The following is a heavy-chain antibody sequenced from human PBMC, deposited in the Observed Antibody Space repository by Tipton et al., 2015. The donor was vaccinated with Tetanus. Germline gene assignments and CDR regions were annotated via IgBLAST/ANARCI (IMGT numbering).Heavy chain of an antibody. V-gene: IGHV4-59*02. CDR3: ARANNDYPKKGPFDY. J-gene: IGHJ4*01. CDR1: GDSVSGYY. Sequence: SLSCTVSGDSVSGYYWSWIRQPPGKGLEWIGYVYYTGSTNHNPSLKSRVTISMDRSKNQISLQLTSVTAADTAVYYCARANNDYPKKGPFDYWGHGILVIVSS. D-gene: IGHD5-12*01. CDR2: VYYTGST.